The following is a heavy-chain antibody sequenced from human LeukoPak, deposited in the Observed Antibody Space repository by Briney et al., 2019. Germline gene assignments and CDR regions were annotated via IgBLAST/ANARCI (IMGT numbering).Heavy chain of an antibody. CDR3: AKGGSDY. CDR1: GFTFTSYS. CDR2: ISGGGGST. Sequence: GGSLRLSCAASGFTFTSYSMNWVRQAPGKGLEWVSTISGGGGSTYYADSVKGRFTISRDNSKNTLYLQVNSLRAEDTAVYYCAKGGSDYWGQGTLVTVSS. D-gene: IGHD5-12*01. V-gene: IGHV3-23*01. J-gene: IGHJ4*02.